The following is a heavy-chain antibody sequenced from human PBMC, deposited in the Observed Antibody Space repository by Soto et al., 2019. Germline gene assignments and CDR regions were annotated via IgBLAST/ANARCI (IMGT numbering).Heavy chain of an antibody. D-gene: IGHD2-2*02. Sequence: GGSLRLSCAASGFTFSSYSMNWVRQAPGKGLEWVSSISSSSYIYYADSVKGRFTISRDNAKNSLYLQMNSLRAEDTAVYYCARDLYGYYYYGMDVWGQGTTVTVSS. CDR1: GFTFSSYS. V-gene: IGHV3-21*01. J-gene: IGHJ6*02. CDR2: ISSSSYI. CDR3: ARDLYGYYYYGMDV.